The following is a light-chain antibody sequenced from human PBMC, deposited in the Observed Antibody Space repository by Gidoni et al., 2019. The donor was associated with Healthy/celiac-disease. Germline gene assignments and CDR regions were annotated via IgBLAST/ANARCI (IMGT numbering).Light chain of an antibody. CDR3: QQYGSSPRLT. V-gene: IGKV3-20*01. CDR2: GAS. J-gene: IGKJ4*01. CDR1: QSVSSSY. Sequence: ELVLTQSPGTLSLSPGERATLSCRASQSVSSSYLAWYQQKPGQAPRLPIYGASSRATGIPDRFSGSGSGTDFTLTISRLEPEDFAVYYCQQYGSSPRLTFGGGTKVEIK.